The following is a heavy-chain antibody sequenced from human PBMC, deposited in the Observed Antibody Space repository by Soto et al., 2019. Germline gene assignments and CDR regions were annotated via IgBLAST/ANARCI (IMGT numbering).Heavy chain of an antibody. V-gene: IGHV4-39*02. CDR1: GGSIISSTCY. Sequence: HLQLQESGRGLVKPAESLSLTCTVSGGSIISSTCYWGWVRQPPGKGLEWIASIYDGGNSHYRPSLRSRVTISVDTSKNHLSLKLSSVTAADTAVYYCASHSRGSRHPDFDYWGQGTLVTVSS. CDR2: IYDGGNS. CDR3: ASHSRGSRHPDFDY. J-gene: IGHJ4*02. D-gene: IGHD3-16*01.